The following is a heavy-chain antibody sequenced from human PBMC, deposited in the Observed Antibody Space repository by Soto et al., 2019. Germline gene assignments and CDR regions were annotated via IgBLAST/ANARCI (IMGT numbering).Heavy chain of an antibody. D-gene: IGHD3-3*01. CDR2: IRSKANSYAT. V-gene: IGHV3-73*01. J-gene: IGHJ6*03. Sequence: GSLRLSCAASGFTFSGSAMHWVRQASGKGLEWVGRIRSKANSYATAYAASVKGRFTISRDDSKNTAYLQMNSLKTEDTAVYYCTRHRYDFWSGYMEDYYYYYYMDVWGKGTTVTVSS. CDR1: GFTFSGSA. CDR3: TRHRYDFWSGYMEDYYYYYYMDV.